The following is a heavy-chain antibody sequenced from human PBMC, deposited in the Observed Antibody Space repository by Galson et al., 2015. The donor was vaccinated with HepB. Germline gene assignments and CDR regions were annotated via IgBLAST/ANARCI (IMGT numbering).Heavy chain of an antibody. D-gene: IGHD6-13*01. CDR3: ARGYSRSWYSGLGF. Sequence: SLRLSCAASGFIVSSNYMSWVRQAPGRGLECVSVIYSGGNTNYADSVRGRFIISRDNSKNTLYLQMNSLRVEDTAVYYCARGYSRSWYSGLGFWGQGTLVTVSS. CDR2: IYSGGNT. V-gene: IGHV3-53*01. J-gene: IGHJ4*02. CDR1: GFIVSSNY.